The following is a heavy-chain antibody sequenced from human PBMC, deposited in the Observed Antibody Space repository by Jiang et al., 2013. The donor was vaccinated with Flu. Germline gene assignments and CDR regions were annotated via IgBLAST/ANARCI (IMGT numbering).Heavy chain of an antibody. D-gene: IGHD3-10*01. J-gene: IGHJ5*02. Sequence: LSCAASGFTFRTYAMGWARQAPGKGLEWVSSISSSGGSTYYPDSVKGRFTISRDNSKNTLYLQMSSLRADDTALYYCAKDIRGPYDSENYGWFDPWGQGTLVTVSS. CDR2: ISSSGGST. CDR3: AKDIRGPYDSENYGWFDP. CDR1: GFTFRTYA. V-gene: IGHV3-23*01.